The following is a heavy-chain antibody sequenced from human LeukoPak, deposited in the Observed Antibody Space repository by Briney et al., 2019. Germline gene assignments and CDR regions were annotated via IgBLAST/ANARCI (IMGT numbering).Heavy chain of an antibody. Sequence: GESLKISCKGSGYRFTSYWIGWVRQMPGKGLEWMGIIFPGDSDTRYSPSFQGQVTISADKSISTAYLQWSSLKASDTAMYYCARATWIQLREPFDYWGQGTLVTVSS. J-gene: IGHJ4*02. V-gene: IGHV5-51*01. CDR1: GYRFTSYW. D-gene: IGHD5-18*01. CDR2: IFPGDSDT. CDR3: ARATWIQLREPFDY.